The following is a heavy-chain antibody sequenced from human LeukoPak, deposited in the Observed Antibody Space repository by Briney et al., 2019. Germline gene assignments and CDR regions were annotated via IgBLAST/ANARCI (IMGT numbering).Heavy chain of an antibody. V-gene: IGHV1-2*02. CDR3: TRDHCSFANCYEDYYYGMDV. J-gene: IGHJ6*02. CDR1: GYTFTDYY. D-gene: IGHD2-2*01. CDR2: INPNNGGT. Sequence: ASVKVSCKPSGYTFTDYYMHWVRQAPGQGLEWIGWINPNNGGTTYAQNFQGRVTMTRDTSISTAYMELSRLRSDDSAIYYCTRDHCSFANCYEDYYYGMDVWGQGTTVTVSS.